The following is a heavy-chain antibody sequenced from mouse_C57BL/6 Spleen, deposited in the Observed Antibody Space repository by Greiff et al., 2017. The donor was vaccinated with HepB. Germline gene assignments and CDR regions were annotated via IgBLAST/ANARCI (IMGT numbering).Heavy chain of an antibody. CDR1: GYAFTNYL. CDR2: INPGSGGT. CDR3: ARSYYSNWYFDV. D-gene: IGHD2-5*01. V-gene: IGHV1-54*01. J-gene: IGHJ1*03. Sequence: VQLQQSGAELVRPGTSVKVSCKASGYAFTNYLIEWVKQRPGQGLAWIGVINPGSGGTNYNEKFKGKATLTADKSSSTAYMQLSSLTSEDSAVYFCARSYYSNWYFDVWGTGTTVTVSS.